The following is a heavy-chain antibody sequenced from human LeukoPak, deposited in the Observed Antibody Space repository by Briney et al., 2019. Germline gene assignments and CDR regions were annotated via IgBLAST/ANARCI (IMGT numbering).Heavy chain of an antibody. CDR3: ARDGIYSRNFDAFDI. V-gene: IGHV1-2*02. CDR1: GYXFTGYY. CDR2: INPNSGGT. J-gene: IGHJ3*02. D-gene: IGHD6-13*01. Sequence: ASVKVSCKASGYXFTGYYIHWVRQAPGQGLEWMGWINPNSGGTNYAQEFQGRVTMTRDTSNSTAYMELSRLRSDDTAVYYCARDGIYSRNFDAFDIWGQGSMVTVSS.